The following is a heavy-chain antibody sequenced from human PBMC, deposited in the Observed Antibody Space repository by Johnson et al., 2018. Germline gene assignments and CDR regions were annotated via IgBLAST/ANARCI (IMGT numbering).Heavy chain of an antibody. D-gene: IGHD3-22*01. CDR3: ARYVSSSGYVHH. J-gene: IGHJ1*01. V-gene: IGHV4-59*01. CDR1: GGSISGYY. Sequence: QVQLQESGPGLVKPSETLSLTCTVSGGSISGYYWSWIRPPPGKRLEWLGYIYHSGSTKYNPPLNSRVTMSVDASKNQCSLQLNSVTAADTAVYYWARYVSSSGYVHHWGQGTLATVSS. CDR2: IYHSGST.